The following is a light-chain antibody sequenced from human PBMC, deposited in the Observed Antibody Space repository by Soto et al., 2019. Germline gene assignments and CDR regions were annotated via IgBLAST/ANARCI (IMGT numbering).Light chain of an antibody. J-gene: IGKJ1*01. Sequence: DIQMTQSPSSLSASVGDRVTITCRASQGISNYLAWYQQKPGKVPKLLIYAASTWQAGLPSRFSGSGSGTDFTLTISSLQPEDVATYYWQNNNSAHWTFGQGTKVEIK. CDR1: QGISNY. V-gene: IGKV1-27*01. CDR2: AAS. CDR3: QNNNSAHWT.